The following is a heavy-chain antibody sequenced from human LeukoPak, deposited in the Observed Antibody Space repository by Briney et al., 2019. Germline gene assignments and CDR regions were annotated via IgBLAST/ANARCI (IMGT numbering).Heavy chain of an antibody. D-gene: IGHD2-2*01. CDR3: ARVGPAVAFDY. Sequence: PGGSLRLPCAASGFTFSSYAMHWVRQAPGKGPEYVSAISNSGGSTYYADSVKGRFTISRDNSKNTLYLQMGSLRAEDMAVYYCARVGPAVAFDYWGQGALVTVSS. CDR1: GFTFSSYA. J-gene: IGHJ4*02. V-gene: IGHV3-64*02. CDR2: ISNSGGST.